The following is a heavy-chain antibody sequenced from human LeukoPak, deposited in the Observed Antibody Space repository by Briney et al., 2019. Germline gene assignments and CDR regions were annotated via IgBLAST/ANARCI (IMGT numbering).Heavy chain of an antibody. J-gene: IGHJ4*02. CDR1: GFTFSSYA. CDR2: ISGSGGST. Sequence: AGGSLRLSCAASGFTFSSYAMSWVRQAPGKGLEWVLAISGSGGSTYYADSVKGRFTISRDNSKNTLYLQMNSLRAEDTAVYYCAKMGLYYDFWSGYQFDYWGQGTLVTVSS. CDR3: AKMGLYYDFWSGYQFDY. V-gene: IGHV3-23*01. D-gene: IGHD3-3*01.